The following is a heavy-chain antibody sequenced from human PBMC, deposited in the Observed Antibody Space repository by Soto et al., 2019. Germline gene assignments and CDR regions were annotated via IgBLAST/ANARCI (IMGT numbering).Heavy chain of an antibody. V-gene: IGHV1-69*01. CDR2: IIPIFGTA. CDR3: ALDGPRVVDRVGIPQYYFDY. D-gene: IGHD1-26*01. Sequence: QGQLVQSGAEVKKPGSSVKVSCKASGVTFSSYAISWVRQAPGQGLEWMGVIIPIFGTANYAQKFQGRVTITADESTSTAYMELSSLRSEDTAVYYCALDGPRVVDRVGIPQYYFDYWGQGTLVTVSS. CDR1: GVTFSSYA. J-gene: IGHJ4*02.